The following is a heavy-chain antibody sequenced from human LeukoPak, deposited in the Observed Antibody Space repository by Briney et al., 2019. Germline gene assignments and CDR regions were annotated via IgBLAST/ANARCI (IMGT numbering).Heavy chain of an antibody. CDR1: GFTFSNYW. J-gene: IGHJ5*02. Sequence: GGSLRLSCAASGFTFSNYWMSWVRQAPGKGLEWVANIKEDGSEKYYVDSVKGRFTISRDNAKNSLSLQVNSLSAEDTAVYYCAKDALLFYAYNWFDPWGQGTLVTVSS. D-gene: IGHD2/OR15-2a*01. V-gene: IGHV3-7*01. CDR2: IKEDGSEK. CDR3: AKDALLFYAYNWFDP.